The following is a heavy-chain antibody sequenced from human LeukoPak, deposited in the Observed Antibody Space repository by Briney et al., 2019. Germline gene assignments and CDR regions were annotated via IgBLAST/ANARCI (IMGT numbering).Heavy chain of an antibody. V-gene: IGHV4-39*01. J-gene: IGHJ6*03. CDR3: ARHRQWLAHYYYYYMDV. Sequence: SETLSLTXTVSGGSISSSSYYWGWIRQPPGKGLEWIGSIYYSGSTYYNPSLKSRVTISVDTSKNQFSLKLSSVTAADTAVYYCARHRQWLAHYYYYYMDVWGKGTTVTVSS. CDR2: IYYSGST. D-gene: IGHD6-19*01. CDR1: GGSISSSSYY.